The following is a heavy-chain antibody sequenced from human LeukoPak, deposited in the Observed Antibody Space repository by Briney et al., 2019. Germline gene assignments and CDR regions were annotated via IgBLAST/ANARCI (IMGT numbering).Heavy chain of an antibody. CDR3: ARAGSGYYGSGSYLVTENYYYYGMDV. V-gene: IGHV1-18*01. D-gene: IGHD3-10*01. CDR2: ISAYNGNT. J-gene: IGHJ6*02. CDR1: GYTFTSYG. Sequence: GASVKVSCKASGYTFTSYGISWGRQAPGQGLEWIVWISAYNGNTNYAQKLQGRVTMTTDTSTRTAYMELRSLRSDDTAVYYCARAGSGYYGSGSYLVTENYYYYGMDVWGQGTTVTVSS.